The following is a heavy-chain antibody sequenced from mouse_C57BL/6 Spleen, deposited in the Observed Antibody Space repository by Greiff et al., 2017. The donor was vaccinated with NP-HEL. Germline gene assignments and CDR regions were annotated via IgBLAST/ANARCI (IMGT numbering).Heavy chain of an antibody. CDR1: GFTFSSYA. CDR3: TRDRSGWCAY. J-gene: IGHJ3*01. V-gene: IGHV5-9-1*02. Sequence: DVQLVESGEGLVKPGGSLKLSCAASGFTFSSYAMSWVRQTPEKRLEWVAYISSGGDYIYYADTVKGRFTISRDNARNTLYLQMSSLKSEDTAMYYCTRDRSGWCAYWGQGTLVTVSA. D-gene: IGHD1-3*01. CDR2: ISSGGDYI.